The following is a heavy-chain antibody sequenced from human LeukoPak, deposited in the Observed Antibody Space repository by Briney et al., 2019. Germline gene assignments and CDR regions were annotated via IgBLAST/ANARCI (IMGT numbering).Heavy chain of an antibody. CDR2: IKQDASEK. CDR3: ARGVAALMDV. Sequence: PGGSLRLSCAASRFTFSNYGMNWVRQAPGKGLEWVANIKQDASEKYYVDSVRGRFTISRDNAKNSLYLQMDSLRGEDTAVYFCARGVAALMDVWGKGATVTVSS. CDR1: RFTFSNYG. V-gene: IGHV3-7*04. D-gene: IGHD6-6*01. J-gene: IGHJ6*03.